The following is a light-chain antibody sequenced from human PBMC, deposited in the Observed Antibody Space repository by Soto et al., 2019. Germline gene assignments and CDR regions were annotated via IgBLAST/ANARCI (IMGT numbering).Light chain of an antibody. CDR1: QSVSSN. Sequence: EIVMTQSPATLSVSPGERATLSCRASQSVSSNLAWYQQKPGQAPRLLIYGASTRATGIPARFSGSRSGTEFTLTISSLQSEDFAVYYCQQYNNWRTFGQGTKVDIK. CDR3: QQYNNWRT. V-gene: IGKV3-15*01. CDR2: GAS. J-gene: IGKJ1*01.